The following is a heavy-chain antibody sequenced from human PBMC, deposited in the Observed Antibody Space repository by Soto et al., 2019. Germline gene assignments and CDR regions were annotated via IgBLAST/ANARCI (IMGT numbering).Heavy chain of an antibody. CDR3: ARDRWDDFWSGYYLESGFDP. D-gene: IGHD3-3*01. J-gene: IGHJ5*02. CDR1: GYTFTSYG. V-gene: IGHV1-18*01. Sequence: QVQLVQSGAEVKKPGASVKVSCKASGYTFTSYGISWVRQAPGQGLEWMGWISAYNGNTNYAQKLQGRVTMTTDTSTSTAYMELRSLRSDDTAVYYCARDRWDDFWSGYYLESGFDPWGQGTLVTVSS. CDR2: ISAYNGNT.